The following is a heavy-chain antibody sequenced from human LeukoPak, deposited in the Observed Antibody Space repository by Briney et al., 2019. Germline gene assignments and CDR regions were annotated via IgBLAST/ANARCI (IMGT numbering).Heavy chain of an antibody. V-gene: IGHV3-43D*03. CDR3: AKGIMDSGGGVYFDY. CDR2: ISWDGGTT. J-gene: IGHJ4*02. D-gene: IGHD2-2*03. Sequence: GGSLRLSCAASGFTFDDYAMHWVRQAPGKGLEWVSLISWDGGTTYYADSVKGRFTISRDNSKNSLYLQMNSLRAEDTALYYCAKGIMDSGGGVYFDYWGQGTLVIVSS. CDR1: GFTFDDYA.